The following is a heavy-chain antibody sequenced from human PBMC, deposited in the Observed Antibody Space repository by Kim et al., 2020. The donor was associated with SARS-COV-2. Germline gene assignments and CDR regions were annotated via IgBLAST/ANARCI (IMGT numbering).Heavy chain of an antibody. J-gene: IGHJ6*02. V-gene: IGHV1-2*04. CDR1: GYTFTGYY. CDR2: INPNSGGT. CDR3: ARGRQHHIGGGAYYYYYYGMDV. D-gene: IGHD3-10*01. Sequence: ASVKVSCKASGYTFTGYYMHWVRQAPGQGLEWMGWINPNSGGTNYAQKFQGWVTMTRDTSISTAYMELSRLRSDDTAVYYCARGRQHHIGGGAYYYYYYGMDVWGQGTTVTVSS.